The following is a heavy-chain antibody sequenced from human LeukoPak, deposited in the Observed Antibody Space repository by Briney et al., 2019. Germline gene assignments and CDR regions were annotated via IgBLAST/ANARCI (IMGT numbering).Heavy chain of an antibody. Sequence: ASVKVSCKASGYSFIGYSMHWVRQAPGQPLEWMGWINPNTGGTNYAQKFQGRVTMTRDTSISTAYMELSSLRSDDTAVYHCAREYVADSSPLFDYWGQGSLVTVSS. CDR1: GYSFIGYS. J-gene: IGHJ4*02. CDR3: AREYVADSSPLFDY. CDR2: INPNTGGT. V-gene: IGHV1-2*02. D-gene: IGHD6-13*01.